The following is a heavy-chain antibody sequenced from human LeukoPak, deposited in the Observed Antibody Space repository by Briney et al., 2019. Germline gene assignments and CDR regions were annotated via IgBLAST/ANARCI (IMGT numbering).Heavy chain of an antibody. Sequence: SETLSLTCAVNVGPFSGYYWSWVRQPPGKGLEWSVEINHSGNTNYNPSLTSRVTISLDSSNSHFSLRMPSVTAADKDVYYCATKTSLTYYYNRREVFGLDVWGQGTTVTVSS. V-gene: IGHV4-34*01. CDR1: VGPFSGYY. D-gene: IGHD3-22*01. CDR3: ATKTSLTYYYNRREVFGLDV. J-gene: IGHJ6*02. CDR2: INHSGNT.